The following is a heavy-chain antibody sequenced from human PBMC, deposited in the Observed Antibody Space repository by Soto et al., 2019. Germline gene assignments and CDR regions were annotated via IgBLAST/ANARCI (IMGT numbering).Heavy chain of an antibody. V-gene: IGHV3-23*01. Sequence: GGSLRLSCGTSGFIFNNYAMSWVRQAPGKGLEWVSAVTGSGSRTSYADSVKGRFTISRDNSKNMLYLQMDSLRAEDTALYYCAKDVGMTTVTTSDFWGQGTLVTVSS. J-gene: IGHJ4*02. CDR2: VTGSGSRT. D-gene: IGHD4-17*01. CDR3: AKDVGMTTVTTSDF. CDR1: GFIFNNYA.